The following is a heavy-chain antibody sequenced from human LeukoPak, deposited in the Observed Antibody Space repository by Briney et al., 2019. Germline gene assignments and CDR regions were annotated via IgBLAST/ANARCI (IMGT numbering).Heavy chain of an antibody. CDR2: IYTSGST. V-gene: IGHV4-4*07. CDR1: GGSISSYY. CDR3: AGDVSVSTYYYYYYMDV. J-gene: IGHJ6*03. D-gene: IGHD2-2*01. Sequence: SETLSLTCTVSGGSISSYYWSWIRQPAGKGLEWIGRIYTSGSTNYNPSLKSRVTMSVDTSKNQFSLKLSSVTAADTAVYYCAGDVSVSTYYYYYYMDVWGKGTTVTVSS.